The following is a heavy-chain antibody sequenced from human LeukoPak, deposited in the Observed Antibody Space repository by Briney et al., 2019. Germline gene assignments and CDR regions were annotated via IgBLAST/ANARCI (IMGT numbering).Heavy chain of an antibody. CDR3: ARDSGSYNFDY. J-gene: IGHJ4*02. V-gene: IGHV3-48*04. D-gene: IGHD1-26*01. CDR1: GFTFSSYS. CDR2: ISSSSSTI. Sequence: GGSLRLSCAASGFTFSSYSMNWVRQAPGKGLEWVSYISSSSSTIYYADSVKGRFTISRDNAKNSLYLQMNSLRAEDTAVYYCARDSGSYNFDYWGQGTLVTVSS.